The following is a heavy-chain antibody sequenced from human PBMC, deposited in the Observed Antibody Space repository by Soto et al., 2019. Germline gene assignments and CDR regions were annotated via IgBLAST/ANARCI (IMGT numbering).Heavy chain of an antibody. V-gene: IGHV1-18*01. D-gene: IGHD5-18*01. Sequence: ASVKVSCKASGYTYTSYGISWVRQAPGQGLEWMGWISAYNGNTNYAQGVQGRVTMTSDTSSNTAYMELRSLRSDDTAVYYCARVEAAMSGHWFDPWGQGTLVTVSS. CDR3: ARVEAAMSGHWFDP. CDR1: GYTYTSYG. J-gene: IGHJ5*02. CDR2: ISAYNGNT.